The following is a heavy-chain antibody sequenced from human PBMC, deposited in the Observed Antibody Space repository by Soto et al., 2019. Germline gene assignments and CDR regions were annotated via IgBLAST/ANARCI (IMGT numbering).Heavy chain of an antibody. CDR1: GFTFSSYS. D-gene: IGHD3-10*01. Sequence: EMQLVESGGGLVQPGGSLRLSCAASGFTFSSYSMNWVRQAPGKGLEWVSYISSSSSTISYADSVKGRFTISRDNAKNSLYPQMNRLRAEDTAVYYCARDPVSLLWFGVDAFEIWGQGTMVTVSS. J-gene: IGHJ3*02. CDR2: ISSSSSTI. V-gene: IGHV3-48*01. CDR3: ARDPVSLLWFGVDAFEI.